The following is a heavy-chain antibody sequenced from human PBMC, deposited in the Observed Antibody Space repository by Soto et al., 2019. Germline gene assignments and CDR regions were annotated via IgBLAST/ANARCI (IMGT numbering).Heavy chain of an antibody. CDR3: ARGKTYYFDY. CDR2: ISSSSSYI. J-gene: IGHJ4*02. V-gene: IGHV3-21*01. Sequence: VQLVESGGGVVQPGRSLRLSSAASGFTFSSYGMHWVRQAPGKGLEWVSSISSSSSYIYYADSVKGRFTISRDNAKNSLYLQMNSLRAEDTAVYYCARGKTYYFDYWGQGTLVTVSS. CDR1: GFTFSSYG.